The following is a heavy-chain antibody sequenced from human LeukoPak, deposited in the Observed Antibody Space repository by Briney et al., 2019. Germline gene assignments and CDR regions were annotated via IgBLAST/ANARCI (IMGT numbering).Heavy chain of an antibody. D-gene: IGHD6-25*01. CDR2: YYHSGTT. CDR3: AKYRSGALDWYFEL. J-gene: IGHJ2*01. Sequence: SETLSLTCSVSGSSISSGSYWGWIRQSPGKGMEWIGSYYHSGTTYYNPSLKSRVTISVDTSKSQFPLKVNSVTAADTAVYYCAKYRSGALDWYFELWGRGTLVTVSS. V-gene: IGHV4-38-2*02. CDR1: GSSISSGSY.